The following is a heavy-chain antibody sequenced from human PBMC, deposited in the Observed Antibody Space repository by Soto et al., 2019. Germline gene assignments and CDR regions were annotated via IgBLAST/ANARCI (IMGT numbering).Heavy chain of an antibody. CDR1: GGSISNYY. D-gene: IGHD1-26*01. CDR3: ARWVGHFDF. Sequence: SETLSLTCTVSGGSISNYYWSWIRQPPGKGLELIGYIYYSGSTNYNPSLGSRVTMSVDTSKNQFSLKLSSVTAADTAVYYCARWVGHFDFWGPGTLVPVSS. V-gene: IGHV4-59*08. J-gene: IGHJ4*02. CDR2: IYYSGST.